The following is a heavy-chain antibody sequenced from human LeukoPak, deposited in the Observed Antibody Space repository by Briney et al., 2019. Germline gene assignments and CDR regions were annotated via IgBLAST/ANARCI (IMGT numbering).Heavy chain of an antibody. J-gene: IGHJ5*02. CDR1: GGSFSGYY. V-gene: IGHV4-34*01. CDR2: INHSGST. Sequence: SETLSLTCAVYGGSFSGYYWSWIRQPPGKGLEWIGEINHSGSTNYNPSLKSRVTISVDTSKNQFSLKLSSVTAADTAVYNCAREFRSIFALWFDPWGQGTLVTVSS. D-gene: IGHD3-3*01. CDR3: AREFRSIFALWFDP.